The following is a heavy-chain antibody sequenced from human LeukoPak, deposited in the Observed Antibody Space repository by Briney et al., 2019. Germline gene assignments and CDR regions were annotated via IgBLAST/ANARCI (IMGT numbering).Heavy chain of an antibody. CDR3: ARGNYGRSGFDY. Sequence: PGGSLRLSCAASGFTVSNNYMTWVRQAPGKGLEWVSIIYPGDSTFYADSVKGRFSISRHNSENTLYLQMSSLRTEDTAIYYCARGNYGRSGFDYWGQGTLVTVSS. J-gene: IGHJ4*02. CDR2: IYPGDST. CDR1: GFTVSNNY. D-gene: IGHD3-10*01. V-gene: IGHV3-53*04.